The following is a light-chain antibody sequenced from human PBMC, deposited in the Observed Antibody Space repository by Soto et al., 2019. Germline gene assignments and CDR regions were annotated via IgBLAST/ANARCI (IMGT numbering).Light chain of an antibody. V-gene: IGKV3-15*01. CDR3: QQYNNWPPIT. CDR2: AAS. Sequence: EIVMTQSPATLSVSPGERATLSCRASQSVSGNLAWYQQKPGQAPRLLIYAASTRATGIPARFSCSGSGTEFTLTISSLQSEDFAVYYCQQYNNWPPITFGPGTKVDIK. CDR1: QSVSGN. J-gene: IGKJ3*01.